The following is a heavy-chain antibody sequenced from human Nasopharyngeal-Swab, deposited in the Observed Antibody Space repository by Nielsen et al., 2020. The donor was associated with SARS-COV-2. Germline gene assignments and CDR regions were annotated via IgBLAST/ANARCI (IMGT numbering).Heavy chain of an antibody. CDR2: INHSGST. D-gene: IGHD6-19*01. V-gene: IGHV4-34*01. Sequence: SETLSLTCAVSGGSFSGYYWSWIRQPPGKGLEWIGEINHSGSTNYNPSLKSRVTISVDTSKNQFSLKLSSVTAADTAVYYCARMTPLAVAGGSWFDPWGQGTLVTVSS. CDR3: ARMTPLAVAGGSWFDP. J-gene: IGHJ5*02. CDR1: GGSFSGYY.